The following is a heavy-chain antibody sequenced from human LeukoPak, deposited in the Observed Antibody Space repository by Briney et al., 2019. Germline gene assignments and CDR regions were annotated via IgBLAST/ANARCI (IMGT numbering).Heavy chain of an antibody. CDR2: INSDGSST. Sequence: GGSLRLSCAASGFTFNSYWMHWVRQAPGKGLVWVSRINSDGSSTRYADSVRGRFTISRDNAKNTLYLQMNSLRAEDTAVYYCARERDYGGNRFDYWGQGTLVTVST. V-gene: IGHV3-74*01. D-gene: IGHD4-23*01. J-gene: IGHJ4*02. CDR1: GFTFNSYW. CDR3: ARERDYGGNRFDY.